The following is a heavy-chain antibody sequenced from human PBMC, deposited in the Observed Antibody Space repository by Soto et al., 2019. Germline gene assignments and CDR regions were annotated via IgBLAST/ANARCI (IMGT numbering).Heavy chain of an antibody. CDR2: ISAYNGNT. CDR1: GYTFTSYG. Sequence: RASVKVSCKASGYTFTSYGISWVRQAPGQGLEWMGWISAYNGNTNYAQKLQGRVTMTTDTSTSTAYMELRSLRSDDTAVYYCARDHYGSGSYAWNDAFDIWGQGTMVTVSS. CDR3: ARDHYGSGSYAWNDAFDI. J-gene: IGHJ3*02. V-gene: IGHV1-18*01. D-gene: IGHD3-10*01.